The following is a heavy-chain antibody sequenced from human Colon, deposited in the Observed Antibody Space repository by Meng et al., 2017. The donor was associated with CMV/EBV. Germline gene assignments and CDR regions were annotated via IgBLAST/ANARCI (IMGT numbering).Heavy chain of an antibody. J-gene: IGHJ4*02. CDR2: IYWDDDK. CDR3: AYSRGSSGWAFDY. V-gene: IGHV2-5*02. CDR1: GCSLNTREVG. D-gene: IGHD6-19*01. Sequence: HIPLKDTGPTLVKPPQTLPVTCPVSGCSLNTREVGVGWIRQPPGKALEWLALIYWDDDKRYSPSLKSRHTITKDTSKNQVVLTMTNVDPVDTGTYYCAYSRGSSGWAFDYWGQGTLVTVSS.